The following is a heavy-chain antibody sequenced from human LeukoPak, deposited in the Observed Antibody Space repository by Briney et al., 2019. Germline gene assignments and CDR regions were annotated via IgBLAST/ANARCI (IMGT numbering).Heavy chain of an antibody. CDR2: IVVDSGNT. D-gene: IGHD1-26*01. V-gene: IGHV1-58*02. CDR1: GYTFTSYG. CDR3: ATVGPTGSYYFHS. Sequence: SVKVSCKASGYTFTSYGITWVRQAPGQGPEWIGWIVVDSGNTNYAQKFQERVTITRDMSTSTAYMELSSLRSDDTAMYYCATVGPTGSYYFHSWGQGTLVTVSS. J-gene: IGHJ4*02.